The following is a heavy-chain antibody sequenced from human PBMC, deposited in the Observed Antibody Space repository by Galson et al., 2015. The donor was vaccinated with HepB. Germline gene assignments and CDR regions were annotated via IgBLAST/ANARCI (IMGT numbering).Heavy chain of an antibody. CDR3: ARVYYYDSSGYYQYYFDY. CDR2: IYYSGST. D-gene: IGHD3-22*01. V-gene: IGHV4-59*01. J-gene: IGHJ4*02. Sequence: SETLSLTCTVSGGSISSYYWSWIRQPPGKGLEWIGYIYYSGSTNYNPSLKSRVTISVDTSKNQFSLRLSSVTAADTAVYYCARVYYYDSSGYYQYYFDYWGQGTLVTVSS. CDR1: GGSISSYY.